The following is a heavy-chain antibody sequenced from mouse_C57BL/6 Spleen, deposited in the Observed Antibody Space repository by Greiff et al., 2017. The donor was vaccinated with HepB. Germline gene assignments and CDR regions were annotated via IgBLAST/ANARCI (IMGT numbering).Heavy chain of an antibody. CDR2: LDPVNGDT. CDR1: GFNIKDDY. J-gene: IGHJ3*01. CDR3: TSFPTVVPFAY. Sequence: EVQLQQSGAELVRPGASVKLSCTASGFNIKDDYMHWVKQRPEQGLEWIGWLDPVNGDTEYASKFQGKATITADTSSNTAYLQLSILTSEDTAVYYCTSFPTVVPFAYWGQGTLVTVSA. D-gene: IGHD1-1*01. V-gene: IGHV14-4*01.